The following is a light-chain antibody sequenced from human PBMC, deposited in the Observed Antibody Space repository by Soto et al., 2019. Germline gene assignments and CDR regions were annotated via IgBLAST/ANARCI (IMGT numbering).Light chain of an antibody. CDR1: SSDVGGYNY. CDR2: EVS. J-gene: IGLJ1*01. CDR3: SSYAGSNNLGV. Sequence: QSALTQPPSASGSPGQSVTISCTGTSSDVGGYNYVSWYQQHPGKAPKLMIYEVSKRPSGVPDRFSGSKSGNTASLTVSGIQAEVEADYYCSSYAGSNNLGVFGTGTKLTVL. V-gene: IGLV2-8*01.